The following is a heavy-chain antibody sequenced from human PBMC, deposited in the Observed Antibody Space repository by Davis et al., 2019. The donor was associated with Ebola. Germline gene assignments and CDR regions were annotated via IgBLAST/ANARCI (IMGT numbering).Heavy chain of an antibody. CDR2: ISGSGGGT. V-gene: IGHV3-23*01. D-gene: IGHD2-2*01. J-gene: IGHJ5*02. Sequence: GESLKISCEASGLTFSNFAMSWVRQAPGKGLEWVSTISGSGGGTYYEESVKGRFTISRDNSKNTQYLQMNSLRAEDTAVYYCAKDPFCSSSGCNNGDNWFDPWGQGTLVTVSS. CDR3: AKDPFCSSSGCNNGDNWFDP. CDR1: GLTFSNFA.